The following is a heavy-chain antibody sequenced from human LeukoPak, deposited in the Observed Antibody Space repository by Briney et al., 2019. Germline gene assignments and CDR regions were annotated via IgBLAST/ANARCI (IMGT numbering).Heavy chain of an antibody. V-gene: IGHV3-23*01. CDR3: AKRLVAPAAPGDDC. CDR2: IGSGGST. D-gene: IGHD2-2*01. J-gene: IGHJ4*02. CDR1: GFTFGSCA. Sequence: PGGSLRLSCAASGFTFGSCAMSWVRQAPGKGLEWVSTIGSGGSTYYADSVKGRFTISRDNSKNTLYLQMNSLRAEDTAVYYCAKRLVAPAAPGDDCWGQGTLVTASS.